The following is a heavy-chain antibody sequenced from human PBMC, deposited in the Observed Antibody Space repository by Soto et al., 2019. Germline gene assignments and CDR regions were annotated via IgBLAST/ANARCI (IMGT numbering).Heavy chain of an antibody. D-gene: IGHD6-13*01. CDR2: INHSGST. V-gene: IGHV4-34*01. CDR1: GGAFSGFY. Sequence: SLPRAVYGGAFSGFYWSWIRPPPGKGLEWIGEINHSGSTNYNPSLKSRVTISVDTSKNQFSLKLSSVTAADTAVYYCARGNSSSWYELPYFDYWGQGTLVTVSS. CDR3: ARGNSSSWYELPYFDY. J-gene: IGHJ4*02.